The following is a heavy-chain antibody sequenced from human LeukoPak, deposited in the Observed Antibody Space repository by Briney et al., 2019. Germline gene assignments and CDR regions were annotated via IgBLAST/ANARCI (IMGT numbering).Heavy chain of an antibody. V-gene: IGHV3-23*01. CDR2: ISGSGGST. CDR3: AKDERTSDYYYYMDV. J-gene: IGHJ6*03. D-gene: IGHD2-2*01. Sequence: GGSLRLSCAASGFTFSSYGMHWVRQAPGKGLQWVSAISGSGGSTYYADSVKGRFTISRDNSKNTLYLQMNSLRAEDTAVYYCAKDERTSDYYYYMDVWGKGTTVTVSS. CDR1: GFTFSSYG.